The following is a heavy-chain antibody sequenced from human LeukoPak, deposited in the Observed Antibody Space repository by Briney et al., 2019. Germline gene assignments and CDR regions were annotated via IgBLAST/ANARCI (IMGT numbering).Heavy chain of an antibody. V-gene: IGHV1-18*01. D-gene: IGHD3-10*01. Sequence: VSVKVSCKASGYTFTSYGISWVRQAPGQGLEWMGWISAYNGNTNYAQKLQGRVTMTTDTSTSTAYMELRSLRSDDTAVYYCAREAGRQYYGSGSRHAFDIWGQGTMVTVSS. J-gene: IGHJ3*02. CDR1: GYTFTSYG. CDR2: ISAYNGNT. CDR3: AREAGRQYYGSGSRHAFDI.